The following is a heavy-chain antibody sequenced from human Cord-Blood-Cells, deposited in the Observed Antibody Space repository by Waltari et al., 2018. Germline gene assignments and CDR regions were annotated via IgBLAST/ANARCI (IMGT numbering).Heavy chain of an antibody. Sequence: CTVPGGSISSSSYYWGWIRQPPGKGLEWIGSIYYSGSTYYNPSLKSRVTISVDTSKNQFSLKLSSVTAADTAVYYCAKHVSTTVTKRGAFDIWGQGTMVTVSS. V-gene: IGHV4-39*01. CDR3: AKHVSTTVTKRGAFDI. J-gene: IGHJ3*02. CDR2: IYYSGST. CDR1: GGSISSSSYY. D-gene: IGHD4-17*01.